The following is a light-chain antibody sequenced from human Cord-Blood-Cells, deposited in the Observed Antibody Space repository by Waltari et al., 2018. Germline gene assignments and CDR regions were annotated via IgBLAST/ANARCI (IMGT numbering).Light chain of an antibody. CDR1: QSISSW. Sequence: DIQMTQSPSTLSASVGDRVTITCRASQSISSWLAWYQQTPGKAPKLLIYDASSLESGVRSRFSGSGSGTEFTLTISRLQPDDFATYYCQPYNSYSWTFGQGTKVEIK. CDR2: DAS. V-gene: IGKV1-5*01. CDR3: QPYNSYSWT. J-gene: IGKJ1*01.